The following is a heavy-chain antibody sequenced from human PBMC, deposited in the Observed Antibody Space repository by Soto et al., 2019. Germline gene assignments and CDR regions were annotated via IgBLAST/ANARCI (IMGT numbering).Heavy chain of an antibody. CDR1: GFTFNIYG. J-gene: IGHJ4*02. CDR3: AKHQASGKGSFDA. Sequence: PGGSLRLSFAASGFTFNIYGMHWVRQAPDKGLEWVALISYDGSNQYYADSVKGRFTISRDNSKNTLFLQMNSLRADETAVYYCAKHQASGKGSFDAWGQGNLVTVSS. CDR2: ISYDGSNQ. V-gene: IGHV3-30*18.